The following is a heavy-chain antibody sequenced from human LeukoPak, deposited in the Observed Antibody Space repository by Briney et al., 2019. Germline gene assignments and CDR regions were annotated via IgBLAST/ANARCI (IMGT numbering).Heavy chain of an antibody. V-gene: IGHV1-69*04. D-gene: IGHD3-22*01. J-gene: IGHJ4*02. CDR1: GGTFSSYT. CDR3: ARDGTGGGYYYYFDY. CDR2: IIPILGIA. Sequence: SVKVSCKASGGTFSSYTISWARQAPGQGLEWMGRIIPILGIANYAQKFQGRVTITADKSTSTAYMELSSLRSEDTAVYYCARDGTGGGYYYYFDYWGQGTLVTVSS.